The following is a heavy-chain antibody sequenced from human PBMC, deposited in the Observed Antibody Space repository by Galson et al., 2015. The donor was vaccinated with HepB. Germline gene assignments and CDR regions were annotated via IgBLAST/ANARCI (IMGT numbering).Heavy chain of an antibody. CDR3: ARVQGRSYYYYYMDV. CDR1: GGTFSSYA. D-gene: IGHD3-10*01. V-gene: IGHV1-69*10. Sequence: SVKVSCKASGGTFSSYAISWVRQAPGQGLEWMGGIIPILGIANYAQKFQGRVTITADKSTSTAYMELSSLRSEDTAVYYCARVQGRSYYYYYMDVWGKGTTVTVSS. CDR2: IIPILGIA. J-gene: IGHJ6*03.